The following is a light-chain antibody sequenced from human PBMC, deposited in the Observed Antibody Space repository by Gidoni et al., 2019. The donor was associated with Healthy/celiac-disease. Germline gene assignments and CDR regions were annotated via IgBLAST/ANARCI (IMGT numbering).Light chain of an antibody. CDR3: MQALQTPLT. CDR1: QRLLHSHGYVY. J-gene: IGKJ3*01. Sequence: TPGEPASTSCRFSQRLLHSHGYVYLDWYLQNPGQSPQFLIYLGSNLASGGPDRFSGSGSGTVFTLKISRVESEDVGVYYCMQALQTPLTFXPXTKVDIQ. V-gene: IGKV2-28*01. CDR2: LGS.